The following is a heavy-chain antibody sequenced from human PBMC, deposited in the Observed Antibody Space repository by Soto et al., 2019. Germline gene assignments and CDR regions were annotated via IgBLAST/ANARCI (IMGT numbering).Heavy chain of an antibody. CDR2: IYYGGST. V-gene: IGHV4-31*03. CDR1: GGSISSGGYY. J-gene: IGHJ4*02. CDR3: ARIKTPGISGEYYFAY. Sequence: QVQLQEPGPGLVKPSQTLSLTCTVSGGSISSGGYYWSWIRQHPGKGLEWIGYIYYGGSTYYNPSLKSRVTISVDTCKTQGSLKLSSVTSADTAVYYCARIKTPGISGEYYFAYSGQGTLVTV. D-gene: IGHD1-20*01.